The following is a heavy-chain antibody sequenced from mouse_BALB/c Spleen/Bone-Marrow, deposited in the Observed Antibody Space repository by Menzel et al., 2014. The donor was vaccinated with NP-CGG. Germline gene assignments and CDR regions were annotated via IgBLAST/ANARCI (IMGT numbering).Heavy chain of an antibody. V-gene: IGHV2-6-4*01. D-gene: IGHD2-3*01. CDR2: IWGGGGT. CDR1: GFSLSRYN. J-gene: IGHJ4*01. CDR3: ARKDGGYYVMDY. Sequence: QVQLKESGPGLMAPSQNLSITCTVSGFSLSRYNIHWIRQPPGKGLEWLGMIWGGGGTDHNSALKSRLRISKDNSKSQIFLKINSLQIDDTAMYYCARKDGGYYVMDYWGQGTSVTVSS.